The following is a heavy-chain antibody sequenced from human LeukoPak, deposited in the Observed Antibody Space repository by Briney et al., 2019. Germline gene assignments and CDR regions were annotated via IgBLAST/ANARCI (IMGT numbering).Heavy chain of an antibody. J-gene: IGHJ5*02. V-gene: IGHV4-59*01. CDR3: ARGGYSYGYHNWFDP. D-gene: IGHD5-18*01. CDR1: GGSISSYY. Sequence: SETLSLTCNVSGGSISSYYWSWIRQPPGKGLEWIGYIYYSGSTNYNPPLKSRVTITVDTSKNQFSLKLSSVTAADTAVYYCARGGYSYGYHNWFDPWGQGTLVTVSS. CDR2: IYYSGST.